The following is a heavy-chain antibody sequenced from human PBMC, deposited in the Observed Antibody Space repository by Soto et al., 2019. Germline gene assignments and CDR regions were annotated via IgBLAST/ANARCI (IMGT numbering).Heavy chain of an antibody. Sequence: GGSLRLSCAASGFTFSTYDMHWVRQATGKGLEWVSAIGTAGDPYYPGSVKGRFTISRENAKNSLYLQMNSLRAGDTAVYYCEREAEGSAWIGVLDVWGQGTTVPVS. D-gene: IGHD6-19*01. CDR2: IGTAGDP. V-gene: IGHV3-13*05. CDR3: EREAEGSAWIGVLDV. CDR1: GFTFSTYD. J-gene: IGHJ6*02.